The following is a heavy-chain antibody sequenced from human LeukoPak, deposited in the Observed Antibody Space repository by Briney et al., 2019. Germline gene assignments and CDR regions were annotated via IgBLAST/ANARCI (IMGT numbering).Heavy chain of an antibody. CDR2: MNPNSGNT. CDR3: AREDYYDSGSSDY. Sequence: ASVKVSCKASGYTFTGYYMHWVRQAPGQGLEWMGWMNPNSGNTAYAQKFQGRVTITRNTSISTAYMELSSLRSEDTAIYYCAREDYYDSGSSDYWGQGTLVTVSS. D-gene: IGHD3-22*01. CDR1: GYTFTGYY. V-gene: IGHV1-8*03. J-gene: IGHJ4*02.